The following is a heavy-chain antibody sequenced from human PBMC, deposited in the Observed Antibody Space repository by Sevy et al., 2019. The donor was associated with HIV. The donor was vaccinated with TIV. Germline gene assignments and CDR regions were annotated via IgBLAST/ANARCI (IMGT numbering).Heavy chain of an antibody. D-gene: IGHD3-9*01. CDR3: AKDFTGYNGMDV. CDR1: GFTFSSYG. Sequence: GGSLRLSCAASGFTFSSYGMHWVRQAPGKGLEWVAVISYDGSSKYYVDSVKGRFIISRDNSKNTLYLQMSSLRPEDTAMYYCAKDFTGYNGMDVWGQGTTVTVSS. J-gene: IGHJ6*02. CDR2: ISYDGSSK. V-gene: IGHV3-30*18.